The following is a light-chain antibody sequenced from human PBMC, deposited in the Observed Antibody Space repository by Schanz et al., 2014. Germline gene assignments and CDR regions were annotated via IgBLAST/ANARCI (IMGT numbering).Light chain of an antibody. CDR3: QQYGNSPPFT. CDR2: GAS. Sequence: EVVMTQSPATLSMSPGDRATLSCGASQSVSNNFLAWYQQKPGQAPRLLIYGASSRATGIPDRFSGSGSGTDFTLTISTLEPEDFAVYYCQQYGNSPPFTFGQGTRLEIK. V-gene: IGKV3-20*01. J-gene: IGKJ2*01. CDR1: QSVSNNF.